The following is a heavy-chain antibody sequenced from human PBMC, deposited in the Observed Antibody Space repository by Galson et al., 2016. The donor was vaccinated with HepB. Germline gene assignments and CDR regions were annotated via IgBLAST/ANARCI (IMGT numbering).Heavy chain of an antibody. CDR1: GGSFSSSSYY. Sequence: SETLSLTCTVSGGSFSSSSYYWGWIRQPPGKGLEWIGGIFYSGSTYYNPSLKSRVTIVVDTSKNHFSLNLSSVTAADTAVYYCVGVELFYYSMHVWGQGTTVTV. J-gene: IGHJ6*02. V-gene: IGHV4-39*02. CDR2: IFYSGST. CDR3: VGVELFYYSMHV. D-gene: IGHD2-15*01.